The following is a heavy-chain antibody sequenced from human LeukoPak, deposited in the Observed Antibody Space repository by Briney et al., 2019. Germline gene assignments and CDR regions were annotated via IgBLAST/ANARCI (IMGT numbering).Heavy chain of an antibody. CDR3: ARGATAGDFDY. Sequence: PGVSLRLSCAASGFSFSIYGMNWVRQAPGKGLEWVAVIWNDGSKKYYADSVKGRFTISRDNSKNRLYLQMNSLRAEDTALYYCARGATAGDFDYWGLGTLVTVSS. CDR2: IWNDGSKK. CDR1: GFSFSIYG. V-gene: IGHV3-33*01. J-gene: IGHJ4*02.